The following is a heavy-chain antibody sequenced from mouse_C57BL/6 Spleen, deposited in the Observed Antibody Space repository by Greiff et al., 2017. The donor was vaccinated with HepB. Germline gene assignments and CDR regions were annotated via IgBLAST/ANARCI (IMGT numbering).Heavy chain of an antibody. Sequence: VQLVESGAELVRPGASVKLSCKASGYTFTDYYINWVKQRPGQGLEWIARIYPGSGNTYYNEKFKGKATLTAEKPSSTAYMQLSSLTSEDSAVYFCARMGGYYGFAMDYWGQGTSVTVSS. D-gene: IGHD2-3*01. V-gene: IGHV1-76*01. CDR2: IYPGSGNT. CDR1: GYTFTDYY. CDR3: ARMGGYYGFAMDY. J-gene: IGHJ4*01.